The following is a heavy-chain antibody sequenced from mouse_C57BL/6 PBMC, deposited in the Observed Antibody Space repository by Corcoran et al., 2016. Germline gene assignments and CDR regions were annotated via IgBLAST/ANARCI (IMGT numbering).Heavy chain of an antibody. CDR2: INPNNGGT. CDR1: GYTFTDYY. Sequence: EVQLQQSGPELVKPGASVKISCKASGYTFTDYYMNWVKQSHGKSLEWIGDINPNNGGTSYNQKFKGKATLTVDKSSSTAYMELRSLTSEDSAVYYCARSGQPRYFDYWGQGTTLTVSS. CDR3: ARSGQPRYFDY. J-gene: IGHJ2*01. D-gene: IGHD3-1*01. V-gene: IGHV1-26*01.